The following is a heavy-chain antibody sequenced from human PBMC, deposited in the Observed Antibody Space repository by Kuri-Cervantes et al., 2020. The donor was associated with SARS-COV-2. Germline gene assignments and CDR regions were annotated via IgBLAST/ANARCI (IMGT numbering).Heavy chain of an antibody. J-gene: IGHJ4*02. CDR1: GFTFGDYA. Sequence: GGSLRLSCAASGFTFGDYAMSWVRQAPGKGLEWVGFIRSKAYGGTTEYAASVKCRFTISRDDSKSIAYLQMNSLKTEDTAVYYCTSHDFWSGIFFDYWGQGTLVTVSS. CDR2: IRSKAYGGTT. V-gene: IGHV3-49*04. D-gene: IGHD3-3*01. CDR3: TSHDFWSGIFFDY.